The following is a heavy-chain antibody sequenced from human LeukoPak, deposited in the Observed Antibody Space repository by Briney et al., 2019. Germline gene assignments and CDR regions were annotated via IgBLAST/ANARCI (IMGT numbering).Heavy chain of an antibody. D-gene: IGHD1-26*01. CDR2: IYEGDST. J-gene: IGHJ4*02. CDR3: AREESGSYFRY. CDR1: GFSAIDNY. Sequence: GGSLSLSCAASGFSAIDNYMSGVRQAPGKGLEGVSVIYEGDSTYYADSVKGRFTITRDNSKNTLYLQMNSLRAEDTAVYYCAREESGSYFRYWGQGTLVTVSS. V-gene: IGHV3-53*01.